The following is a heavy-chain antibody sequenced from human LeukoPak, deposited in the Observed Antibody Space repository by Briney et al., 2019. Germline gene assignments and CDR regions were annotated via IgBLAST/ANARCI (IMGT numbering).Heavy chain of an antibody. V-gene: IGHV4-4*02. D-gene: IGHD3-10*01. Sequence: SETLSLTCSVSGDDISSSNWWTWVRQPPQKGLEWIGEVYHSGSTNYNPSLKNRIYMSVDKSQNRFSLRLTSVTAADTAVYFCARVSGSGLYFKSFDPWGQGTLVIVSS. J-gene: IGHJ5*01. CDR2: VYHSGST. CDR3: ARVSGSGLYFKSFDP. CDR1: GDDISSSNW.